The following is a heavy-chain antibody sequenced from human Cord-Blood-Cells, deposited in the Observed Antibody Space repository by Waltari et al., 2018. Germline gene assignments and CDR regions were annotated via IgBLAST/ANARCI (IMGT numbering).Heavy chain of an antibody. Sequence: QVQLVQSGAEVKKPGSSVKVSCKASGGTFSSYAISWVRQAPGQGLEWMGGIIPIFGTANYAQEFQGRVTVTADKSTSTAYMELSSLRSEDTAVYYCASPSYCGGDCYSYFDYWGQGTLVTVSS. CDR2: IIPIFGTA. J-gene: IGHJ4*02. D-gene: IGHD2-21*01. V-gene: IGHV1-69*06. CDR3: ASPSYCGGDCYSYFDY. CDR1: GGTFSSYA.